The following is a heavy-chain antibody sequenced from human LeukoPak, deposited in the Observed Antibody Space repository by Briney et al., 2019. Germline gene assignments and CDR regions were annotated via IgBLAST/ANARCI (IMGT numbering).Heavy chain of an antibody. V-gene: IGHV3-7*01. CDR3: ARMYYYGSGSPNWFDR. CDR1: GFTFGSYW. CDR2: IKQDGSEK. Sequence: GGSLRLSCAASGFTFGSYWMSWVRQAPGKGLEWVANIKQDGSEKYYVDSVKGRFTISRDNAKNSLYLQMNSLRAEDTAVYYCARMYYYGSGSPNWFDRWGQGTLVTVSS. D-gene: IGHD3-10*01. J-gene: IGHJ5*02.